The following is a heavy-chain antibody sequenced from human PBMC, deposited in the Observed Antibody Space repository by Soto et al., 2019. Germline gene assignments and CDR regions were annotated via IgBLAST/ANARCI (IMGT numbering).Heavy chain of an antibody. D-gene: IGHD3-22*01. CDR3: ARDYYDSSGYSYFDY. Sequence: ASVKVSCKASGYTFTGYYMHWVRQAPGQGLEWMGWINPNSGGTNYAQKFQGWVTMTRDTSISTAYMELSRLRSDDTAVYYCARDYYDSSGYSYFDYWGQGTTVTVSS. CDR1: GYTFTGYY. J-gene: IGHJ4*03. CDR2: INPNSGGT. V-gene: IGHV1-2*04.